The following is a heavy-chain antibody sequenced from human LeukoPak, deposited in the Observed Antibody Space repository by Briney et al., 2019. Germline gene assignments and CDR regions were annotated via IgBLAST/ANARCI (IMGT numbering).Heavy chain of an antibody. D-gene: IGHD5-12*01. V-gene: IGHV3-74*01. J-gene: IGHJ4*02. CDR3: AGWGDSGYDHS. CDR1: GFTFNTYA. CDR2: IKGDGSST. Sequence: GGSLRLSCAASGFTFNTYAMSWVRQAPGKGLVWVSRIKGDGSSTSYADSVKGRFTISRDNTKNTLYLQMNSLRAEDTAVYYCAGWGDSGYDHSWGQGTLVTVSS.